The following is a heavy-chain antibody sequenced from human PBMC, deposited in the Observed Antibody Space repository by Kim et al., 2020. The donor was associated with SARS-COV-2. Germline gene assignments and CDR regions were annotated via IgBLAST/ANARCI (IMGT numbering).Heavy chain of an antibody. D-gene: IGHD6-13*01. CDR2: NP. J-gene: IGHJ4*02. Sequence: NPTYAQGFTGRFVFSLDTSVSTAYLQISSLKAEDTAVYYCARDPGYSRGYWGQGTLVTVSS. CDR3: ARDPGYSRGY. V-gene: IGHV7-4-1*02.